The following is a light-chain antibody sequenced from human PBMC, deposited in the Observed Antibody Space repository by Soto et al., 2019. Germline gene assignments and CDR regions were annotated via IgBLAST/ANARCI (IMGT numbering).Light chain of an antibody. CDR1: SSDVGGYNY. Sequence: QSALTQPASVSGSPGQSITISCTGTSSDVGGYNYVSWYQQHPGKAPKLMIYEVSNRPSGVSNRFSGSKSGNTASLTISGLQAEDEADYYCSSYGGSNNHVFGTGTKVTVL. CDR3: SSYGGSNNHV. CDR2: EVS. V-gene: IGLV2-14*01. J-gene: IGLJ1*01.